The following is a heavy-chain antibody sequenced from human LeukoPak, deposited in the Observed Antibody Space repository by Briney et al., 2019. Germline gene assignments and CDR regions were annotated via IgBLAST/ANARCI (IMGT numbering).Heavy chain of an antibody. D-gene: IGHD2/OR15-2a*01. J-gene: IGHJ5*02. V-gene: IGHV4-39*01. CDR3: ARRIVLWFDP. Sequence: SETLSLTCTVSGGSISSSSYYWGWIRQPPGKGLEWIGSIYYSGSTYYNPSLKSRVTISVDTSKNQFSLKLSSVTAADTAVYYCARRIVLWFDPWGQETLVTVSS. CDR1: GGSISSSSYY. CDR2: IYYSGST.